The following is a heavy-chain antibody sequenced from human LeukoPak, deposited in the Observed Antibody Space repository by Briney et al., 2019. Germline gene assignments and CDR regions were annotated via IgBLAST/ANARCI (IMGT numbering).Heavy chain of an antibody. J-gene: IGHJ4*02. Sequence: KFQGRVTITRDTSASTAYMELSSLRSEDTAVYYCVRDRRFLEWLFFDYWGQGTLVTVSS. V-gene: IGHV1-3*01. D-gene: IGHD3-3*01. CDR3: VRDRRFLEWLFFDY.